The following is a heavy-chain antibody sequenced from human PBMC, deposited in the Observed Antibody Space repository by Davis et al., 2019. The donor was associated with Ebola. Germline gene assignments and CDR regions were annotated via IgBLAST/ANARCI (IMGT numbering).Heavy chain of an antibody. CDR2: ISYDGSNK. J-gene: IGHJ3*02. CDR3: ARDRPILGGNSFGDAFDI. V-gene: IGHV3-30-3*01. CDR1: GFTFSSYA. Sequence: PGGSLRLSCAASGFTFSSYAMHWVRQAPGKGLEWVAVISYDGSNKYYADSVKGRFTISRDNSKNTLYLQMNSLRAEDTDVYYCARDRPILGGNSFGDAFDIWGQGTMVTVSS. D-gene: IGHD4-23*01.